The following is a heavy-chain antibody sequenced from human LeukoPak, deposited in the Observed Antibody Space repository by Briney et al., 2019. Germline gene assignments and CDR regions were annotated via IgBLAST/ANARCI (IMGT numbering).Heavy chain of an antibody. V-gene: IGHV3-21*01. J-gene: IGHJ4*02. Sequence: GGSLRLSCAASGFTFSSYSMNWVRQAPGKGLEWVSSISSSSSYIYYADSVKGQFTISRDNAKNSLYLQMNSLRAEDTAVYYCARAYDSSGYYPNPIDYWGQGTLVTVSS. CDR3: ARAYDSSGYYPNPIDY. CDR1: GFTFSSYS. D-gene: IGHD3-22*01. CDR2: ISSSSSYI.